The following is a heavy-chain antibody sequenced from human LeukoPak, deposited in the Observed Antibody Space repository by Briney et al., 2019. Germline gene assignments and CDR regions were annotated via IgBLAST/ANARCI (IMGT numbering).Heavy chain of an antibody. CDR3: ASSSGVHCSSTSCYLNY. Sequence: GGSLRLSCAASGFTFSSYGMHWVRQAPGKGLEWVAFIRYDGSNKYYADSVKGRFTISRDNSKNTLYLQMNSLRAEDTAVYYCASSSGVHCSSTSCYLNYWGQGTLVTVSS. CDR1: GFTFSSYG. V-gene: IGHV3-30*02. D-gene: IGHD2-2*01. J-gene: IGHJ4*02. CDR2: IRYDGSNK.